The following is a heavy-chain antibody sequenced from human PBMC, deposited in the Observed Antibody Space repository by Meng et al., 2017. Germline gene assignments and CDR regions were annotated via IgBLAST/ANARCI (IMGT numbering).Heavy chain of an antibody. Sequence: GQLQKSAPGLVKPAGTLYLTCAVSGGSISSSNLWSWVRQPPGKGLEWIGEIYHSGSTNYNPSLKSRVTISVDKSKNQFSLKLSSVTAADTAVYYCARWSIYCSGGSCYSFDYWGQGTLVTVSS. D-gene: IGHD2-15*01. CDR1: GGSISSSNL. J-gene: IGHJ4*02. CDR2: IYHSGST. CDR3: ARWSIYCSGGSCYSFDY. V-gene: IGHV4-4*02.